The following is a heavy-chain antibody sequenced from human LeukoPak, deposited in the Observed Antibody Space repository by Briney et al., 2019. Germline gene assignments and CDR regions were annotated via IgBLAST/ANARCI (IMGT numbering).Heavy chain of an antibody. D-gene: IGHD1-26*01. J-gene: IGHJ4*02. CDR3: ARTPKVGATRWRDY. CDR1: GYTLTELS. Sequence: GASVKVSCKVSGYTLTELSMHWVRQAPGKGLEWMGGFDPEDGETIYAQKFQGRVTMTEDTSTDTAYMELSSLRSEDTAVYYCARTPKVGATRWRDYWGQGTLVTVSS. CDR2: FDPEDGET. V-gene: IGHV1-24*01.